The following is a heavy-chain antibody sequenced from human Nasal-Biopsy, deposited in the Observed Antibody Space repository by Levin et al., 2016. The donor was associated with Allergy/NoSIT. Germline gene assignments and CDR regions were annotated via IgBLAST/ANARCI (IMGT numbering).Heavy chain of an antibody. D-gene: IGHD3-10*01. V-gene: IGHV4-4*01. CDR3: ASRTGYNFGSGSYPLVS. CDR1: GDSISSSNW. Sequence: SCGVSGDSISSSNWWTWVRQAPGKGLEWIGEIYHFGNTNYNPSLKSRVTISVDKSKHQFSLNLTSVTAADTAVYFCASRTGYNFGSGSYPLVSWGQGTLVTVSS. J-gene: IGHJ5*02. CDR2: IYHFGNT.